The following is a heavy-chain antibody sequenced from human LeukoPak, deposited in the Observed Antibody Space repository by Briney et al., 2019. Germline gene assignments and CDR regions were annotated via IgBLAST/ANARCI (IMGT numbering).Heavy chain of an antibody. CDR3: ARHGSSSPKGAFDI. Sequence: GESLKISCQGSGYSFSTYWIGWVRQMPGKGLEWMGLIYPSDSDTRYSPSFQGQVTISADKSISTAYLQWSSLKASDTAMYYCARHGSSSPKGAFDIWGQGTMVTVSS. D-gene: IGHD6-6*01. V-gene: IGHV5-51*01. CDR2: IYPSDSDT. CDR1: GYSFSTYW. J-gene: IGHJ3*02.